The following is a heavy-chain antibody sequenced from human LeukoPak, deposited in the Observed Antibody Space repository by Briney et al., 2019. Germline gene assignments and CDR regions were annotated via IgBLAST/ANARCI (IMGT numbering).Heavy chain of an antibody. V-gene: IGHV5-51*01. Sequence: GESLKISCKGSGYSFTSYWIGWVRQMPGKGLEWMGIIYPGDSETRYSPSFQGQVTISADKSTSTAYLQWSSLKASDTAMYYCARSLGYSSSWPNWFDPWGQGTLVTVSS. D-gene: IGHD6-13*01. CDR3: ARSLGYSSSWPNWFDP. CDR2: IYPGDSET. J-gene: IGHJ5*02. CDR1: GYSFTSYW.